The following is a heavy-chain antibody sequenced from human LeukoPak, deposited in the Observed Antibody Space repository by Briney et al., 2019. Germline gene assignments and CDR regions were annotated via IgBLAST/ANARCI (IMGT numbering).Heavy chain of an antibody. V-gene: IGHV4-61*08. Sequence: PSETLSLTCAVSGDSISSGGYSWRWIRKPRGKGLEWIGNIYYSGSTNYNPSLKSRVTISVDTSKSQFSLKLTSVTAADTAVYYCARGLYYYDSHYMDVWGKGTTVTISS. J-gene: IGHJ6*03. CDR3: ARGLYYYDSHYMDV. CDR2: IYYSGST. CDR1: GDSISSGGYS. D-gene: IGHD3-22*01.